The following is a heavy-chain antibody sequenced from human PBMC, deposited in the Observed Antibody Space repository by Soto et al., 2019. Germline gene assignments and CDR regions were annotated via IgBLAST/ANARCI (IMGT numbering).Heavy chain of an antibody. CDR1: GGTFSSYA. CDR3: ASPTDPYCGGDCYSAAFDI. CDR2: IIPIFGTA. V-gene: IGHV1-69*12. D-gene: IGHD2-21*02. J-gene: IGHJ3*02. Sequence: QVQLVQSGAEVKKPGSSVKVSCKASGGTFSSYAISWVRQAPGQGLEWMGGIIPIFGTANYAQKFQGRVTITADESTSTAYMELSSLRSEDTAVYYCASPTDPYCGGDCYSAAFDIWGHGTMVTVSS.